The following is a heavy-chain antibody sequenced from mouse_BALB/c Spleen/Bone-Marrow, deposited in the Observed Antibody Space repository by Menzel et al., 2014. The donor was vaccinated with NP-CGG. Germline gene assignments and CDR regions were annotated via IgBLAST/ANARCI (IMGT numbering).Heavy chain of an antibody. CDR2: INPSTDYT. D-gene: IGHD1-1*01. Sequence: QVQLQQPGAELAKPGASLKMSCKASGYTFTSYWMHWVKQRPGQGLEWIGYINPSTDYTEYNQKFKDKATLTTDKSSSTAFMQLSSLTSEDSAVYYCARRAYGGSYGFAYWGPGTLVTVSA. V-gene: IGHV1-7*01. J-gene: IGHJ3*01. CDR3: ARRAYGGSYGFAY. CDR1: GYTFTSYW.